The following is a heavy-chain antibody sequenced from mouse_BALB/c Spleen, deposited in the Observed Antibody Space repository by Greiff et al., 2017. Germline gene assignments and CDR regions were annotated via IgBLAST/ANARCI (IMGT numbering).Heavy chain of an antibody. Sequence: QVQLQQSGPGLVAPSQSLSITCTVSGFSLTSYGVHWVRQPPGKGLEWLGVIWAGGSTNYNSALMSRLSISKDNSKSQVFLKMNSLQTDDTAMYYCARDRASLNYYGSSYVGFAYWGQGTLVTVSA. CDR3: ARDRASLNYYGSSYVGFAY. CDR2: IWAGGST. V-gene: IGHV2-9*02. CDR1: GFSLTSYG. D-gene: IGHD1-1*01. J-gene: IGHJ3*01.